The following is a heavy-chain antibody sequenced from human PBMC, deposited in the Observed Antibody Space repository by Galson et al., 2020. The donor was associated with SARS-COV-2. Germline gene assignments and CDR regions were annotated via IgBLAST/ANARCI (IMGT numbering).Heavy chain of an antibody. CDR2: INHSGST. J-gene: IGHJ3*02. Sequence: SQASETLSLTCAVYGGSFSGYYWSWIRQPPGKGLEWIGEINHSGSTNYNPSLKSRVTISVDTSKNQFSLKLSSVTAADTAVYYCARGTLLLWFGELSTTDAFDIWGQGTMVTVSS. D-gene: IGHD3-10*01. CDR3: ARGTLLLWFGELSTTDAFDI. CDR1: GGSFSGYY. V-gene: IGHV4-34*01.